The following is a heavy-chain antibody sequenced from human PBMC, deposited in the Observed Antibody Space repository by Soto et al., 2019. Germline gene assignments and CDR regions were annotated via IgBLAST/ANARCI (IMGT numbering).Heavy chain of an antibody. CDR3: VRVWVGPIWDNYERRGAMDL. CDR2: GFRSGTT. J-gene: IGHJ6*02. CDR1: GGSVSSGSYY. V-gene: IGHV4-39*01. Sequence: QLQLLESGPGLVKPSETLSLTCTVSGGSVSSGSYYWGWIRQAPGQGLEWLGSGFRSGTTYYNPSLMGRVTIYVDTSKNAFSLTLRSVSAADTAVYHCVRVWVGPIWDNYERRGAMDLWGQGTTVIVSS. D-gene: IGHD3-16*01.